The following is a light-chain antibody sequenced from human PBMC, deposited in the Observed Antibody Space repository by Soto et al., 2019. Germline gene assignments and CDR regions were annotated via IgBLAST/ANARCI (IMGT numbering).Light chain of an antibody. Sequence: QSALTQPPSASGSPGQSVTISCTGTSSDVGGYNYVSWYQQHPGKAPKLMISEVSKRPSGVTDRFSGSKSGNTASLTVSGLQAEYEADYYCSSFSGNNNLVFGGGTKLTVL. CDR3: SSFSGNNNLV. CDR1: SSDVGGYNY. V-gene: IGLV2-8*01. J-gene: IGLJ2*01. CDR2: EVS.